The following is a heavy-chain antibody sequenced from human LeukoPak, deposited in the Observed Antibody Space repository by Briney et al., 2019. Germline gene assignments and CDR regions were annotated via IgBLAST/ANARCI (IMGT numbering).Heavy chain of an antibody. CDR1: GFNFNNYG. V-gene: IGHV3-30*02. D-gene: IGHD1-14*01. CDR2: IGYDSNKK. Sequence: GGSLRLSCAASGFNFNNYGIHWVRQAPGKGLEGVAFIGYDSNKKYYADSVKGRFTISRDNSMNTLYLQMNSLRAEDTAVYYCAKDHKRDGNRYFDFWGQGTLVTVSS. J-gene: IGHJ4*02. CDR3: AKDHKRDGNRYFDF.